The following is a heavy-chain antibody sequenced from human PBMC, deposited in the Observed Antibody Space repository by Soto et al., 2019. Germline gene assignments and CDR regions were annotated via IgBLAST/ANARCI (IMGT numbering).Heavy chain of an antibody. CDR2: IRGSGGRP. Sequence: ELTLRLSCAASAFTFSCYSLSWVRQAPRQALERLSPIRGSGGRPYYAASVKGRCTMSRDKTKNTRYLQMSSRRAEDTAVYNCSKGASFLGVIVSNSSYYYY. D-gene: IGHD3-10*01. CDR1: AFTFSCYS. CDR3: SKGASFLGVIVSNSSYYYY. V-gene: IGHV3-23*01. J-gene: IGHJ6*03.